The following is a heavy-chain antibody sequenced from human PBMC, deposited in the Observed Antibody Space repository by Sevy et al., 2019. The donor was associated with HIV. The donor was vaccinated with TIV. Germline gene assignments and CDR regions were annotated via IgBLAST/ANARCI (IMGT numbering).Heavy chain of an antibody. CDR3: ARVSDYGSGISPHYYYGMDV. D-gene: IGHD3-10*01. CDR2: TRNKANSYTT. J-gene: IGHJ6*02. V-gene: IGHV3-72*01. Sequence: GGSLRLSCAASGFAPSTYGMHWVRQAPGKGLEWVGRTRNKANSYTTEYAASVKGRFTISRDDSKNSLYLQMNSLKTEDTAVYYCARVSDYGSGISPHYYYGMDVWGQGTTVTVSS. CDR1: GFAPSTYG.